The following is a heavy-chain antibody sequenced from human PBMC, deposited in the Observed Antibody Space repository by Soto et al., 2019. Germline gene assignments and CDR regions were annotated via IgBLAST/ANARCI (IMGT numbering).Heavy chain of an antibody. V-gene: IGHV1-18*01. CDR2: ISAYNGNT. Sequence: ASVKVSCKASGYTFTSYGISWVRQAPGRGLEWMGWISAYNGNTNYAQKLQGRVTMTTDTSTSTAYMELRSLRSDDTAVYYCARVDFILGGDYGMDVWGQGTTVTVSS. J-gene: IGHJ6*02. CDR3: ARVDFILGGDYGMDV. CDR1: GYTFTSYG. D-gene: IGHD3-3*02.